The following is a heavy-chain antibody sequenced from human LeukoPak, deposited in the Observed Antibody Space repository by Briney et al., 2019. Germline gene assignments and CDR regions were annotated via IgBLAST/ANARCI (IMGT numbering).Heavy chain of an antibody. CDR3: ARDPATIFGVVIPDYYFDY. CDR2: INPSGGST. V-gene: IGHV1-46*01. D-gene: IGHD3-3*01. Sequence: GASVKVSCKASGYTFTSYYMHWVRQAPGQGLEWMGIINPSGGSTSYAQKFQGRVTMTRDMSTSTVYMELSSLRSEDTAVYYCARDPATIFGVVIPDYYFDYWGQGTLVTVSS. CDR1: GYTFTSYY. J-gene: IGHJ4*02.